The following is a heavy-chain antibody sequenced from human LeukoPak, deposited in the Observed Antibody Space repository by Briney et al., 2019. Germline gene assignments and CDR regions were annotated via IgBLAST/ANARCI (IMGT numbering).Heavy chain of an antibody. J-gene: IGHJ4*02. D-gene: IGHD3-10*01. CDR2: ISSSSGTI. V-gene: IGHV3-48*01. CDR1: GFSFSGYS. CDR3: VKAAGSGSYKMWYFDS. Sequence: GGSLRLSCAASGFSFSGYSMNWVRQAPGKGLEWLSYISSSSGTIYYAGSVKGRFTISRDNSKNTLYLQMSSLRVEDTAVYYCVKAAGSGSYKMWYFDSWGQGTLVTVSS.